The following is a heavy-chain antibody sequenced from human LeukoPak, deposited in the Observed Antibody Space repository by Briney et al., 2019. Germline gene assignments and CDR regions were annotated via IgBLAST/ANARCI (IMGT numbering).Heavy chain of an antibody. J-gene: IGHJ4*02. V-gene: IGHV1-2*02. CDR1: GYIFTGYY. CDR2: INPNSGDT. D-gene: IGHD3-16*01. CDR3: ARVRYRLAETYIDY. Sequence: ASVKVSCKASGYIFTGYYMRWVRQAPGQGLEWMGWINPNSGDTNYAQKFQGRVTMTRDTSISTAYMELSRLRSDDTAVYYCARVRYRLAETYIDYWGQGTLVTVSS.